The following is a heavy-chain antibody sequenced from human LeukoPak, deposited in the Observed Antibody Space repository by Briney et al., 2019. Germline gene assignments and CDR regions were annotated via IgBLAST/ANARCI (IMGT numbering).Heavy chain of an antibody. CDR1: GFTFSSYS. Sequence: PGGSLRLSCAASGFTFSSYSMNWVRQAPGKGLEWVSSISSSSSYIYYADSVKGRFTISRDNAKNSLYLQMNSLRAEDTAVYHCARGSGYSYGYFQHWGQGTLVTVSS. V-gene: IGHV3-21*01. CDR2: ISSSSSYI. J-gene: IGHJ1*01. CDR3: ARGSGYSYGYFQH. D-gene: IGHD5-18*01.